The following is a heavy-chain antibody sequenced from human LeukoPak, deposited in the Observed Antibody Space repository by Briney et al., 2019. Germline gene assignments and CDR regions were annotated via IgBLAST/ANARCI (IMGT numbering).Heavy chain of an antibody. CDR3: AKDRSYYDSSDHAFDI. Sequence: PGGSLRLSCAASGFTFSSYAMSWVRQAPGKGLEWVSASSGSGGSTYYADSVKGRFTISRDNSKNTLYLQKNSLRAEDTAVYYCAKDRSYYDSSDHAFDIWGQGTMVTVSS. D-gene: IGHD3-22*01. J-gene: IGHJ3*02. CDR1: GFTFSSYA. V-gene: IGHV3-23*01. CDR2: SSGSGGST.